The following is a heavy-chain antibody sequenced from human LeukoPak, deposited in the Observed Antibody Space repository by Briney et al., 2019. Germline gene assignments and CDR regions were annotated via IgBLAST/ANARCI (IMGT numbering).Heavy chain of an antibody. J-gene: IGHJ3*02. CDR1: GGSISSYY. D-gene: IGHD3-9*01. CDR2: FYTTGST. V-gene: IGHV4-4*07. Sequence: PSETLSLTCTVSGGSISSYYWSWIRQPAGKGLEWIGRFYTTGSTNYNPSLKSRVTMSVDTSKNQFSLKLRSVTAADTAVYYCARALPDYDILTGYYMGSAFDIWGQGTMVTVSS. CDR3: ARALPDYDILTGYYMGSAFDI.